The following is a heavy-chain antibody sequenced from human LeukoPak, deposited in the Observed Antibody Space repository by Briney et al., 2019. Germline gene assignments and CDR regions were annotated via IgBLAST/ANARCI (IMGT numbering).Heavy chain of an antibody. V-gene: IGHV1-69*13. J-gene: IGHJ4*02. Sequence: SVKVSXKTSGGTFNSYTISWVRQAPGQGLEWMGGIIPLFGTPNYAQNFQGRVTITADESTSTAYLELSSLRSEDTAIYFCARGLSDYGLYPFDFWGQGTLVTVSS. CDR3: ARGLSDYGLYPFDF. CDR1: GGTFNSYT. CDR2: IIPLFGTP. D-gene: IGHD3-16*01.